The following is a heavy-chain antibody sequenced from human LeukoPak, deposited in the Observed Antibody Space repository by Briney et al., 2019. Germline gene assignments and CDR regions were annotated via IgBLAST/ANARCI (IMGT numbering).Heavy chain of an antibody. Sequence: PGGSLRLSCVASGFTLSSYAMSWVRQAPGKGLEWISLISGSDYSTYYADSVKGRFTISRENSKNTLYLQMNSLRAEDTAVYYCAKDLGDSYGHEIFDYRGQGTLVTVSS. CDR2: ISGSDYST. D-gene: IGHD5-18*01. CDR1: GFTLSSYA. CDR3: AKDLGDSYGHEIFDY. J-gene: IGHJ4*02. V-gene: IGHV3-23*01.